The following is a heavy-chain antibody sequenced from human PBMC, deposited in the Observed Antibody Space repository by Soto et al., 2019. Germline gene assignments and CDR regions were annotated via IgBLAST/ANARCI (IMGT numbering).Heavy chain of an antibody. D-gene: IGHD3-3*01. Sequence: SETLSLTCTVSGGSISRGGYYWSWIRHHPGKGLEWIGYIYYSGSTYYNPSLKSRVTISVDTSKNQFSLKLSSVTAADTAVYYCARDRWSGYYTRHFDSWGQGTLVTV. CDR3: ARDRWSGYYTRHFDS. J-gene: IGHJ4*02. CDR1: GGSISRGGYY. V-gene: IGHV4-31*03. CDR2: IYYSGST.